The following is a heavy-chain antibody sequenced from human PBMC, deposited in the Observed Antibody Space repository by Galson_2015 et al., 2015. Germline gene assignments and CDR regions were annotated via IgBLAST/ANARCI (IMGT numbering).Heavy chain of an antibody. CDR3: ASLIQYSSGWYTAFDI. Sequence: ETLSLTCTVSGGSISSSSYYWGWIRQPPGKGLEWIGSIYYSGSTYYNPSLKSRVTISVDTSKNQFSLKLSSVTAADTAVYYCASLIQYSSGWYTAFDIWGQGTMVTVSS. CDR1: GGSISSSSYY. D-gene: IGHD6-19*01. V-gene: IGHV4-39*07. J-gene: IGHJ3*02. CDR2: IYYSGST.